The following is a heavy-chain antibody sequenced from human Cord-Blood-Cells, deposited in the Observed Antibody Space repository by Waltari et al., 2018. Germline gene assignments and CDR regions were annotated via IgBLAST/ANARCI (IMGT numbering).Heavy chain of an antibody. D-gene: IGHD6-13*01. CDR3: ARGGYSSSWSHDY. CDR1: GFTFSSYA. Sequence: QVQLVESGGGVVQPGRSLRLSCAASGFTFSSYAMHWVRPAPGKGLEGVAVISYDGRNKYDADSVKGRFTISRDNSKNTLYLQMNSLRAEDTAVYYCARGGYSSSWSHDYWGQGTLVTVSS. V-gene: IGHV3-30*04. CDR2: ISYDGRNK. J-gene: IGHJ4*02.